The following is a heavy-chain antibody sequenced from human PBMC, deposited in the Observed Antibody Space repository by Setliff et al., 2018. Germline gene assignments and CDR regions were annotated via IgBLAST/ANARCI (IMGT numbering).Heavy chain of an antibody. CDR2: ISPDSIHI. V-gene: IGHV3-21*04. D-gene: IGHD6-6*01. J-gene: IGHJ4*02. CDR1: GFTFSTYR. Sequence: PGESLKISCAASGFTFSTYRMHWVRQAPGKGLEWVSSISPDSIHIYYADSVKGRFTISRDNAKNLLYLQMNSLRAEDTAVYYCARWTARAVDYWGQGTLVTVSS. CDR3: ARWTARAVDY.